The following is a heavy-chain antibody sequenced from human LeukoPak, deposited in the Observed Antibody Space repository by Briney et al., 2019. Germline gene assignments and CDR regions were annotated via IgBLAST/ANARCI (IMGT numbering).Heavy chain of an antibody. Sequence: ASVKVSCKASGYTFTSYYIHWVRQAPGQGLEWMGIINPSESSTTYAQRFQGRVTMTRDKSTSTVYMELRSLRSDDTAVYYCARDRLGSGYYFNWYFDLWGRGTLVTVSS. CDR1: GYTFTSYY. V-gene: IGHV1-46*01. CDR3: ARDRLGSGYYFNWYFDL. CDR2: INPSESST. J-gene: IGHJ2*01. D-gene: IGHD3-22*01.